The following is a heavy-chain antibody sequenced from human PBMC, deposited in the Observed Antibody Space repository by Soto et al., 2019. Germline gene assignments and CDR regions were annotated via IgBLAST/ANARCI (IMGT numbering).Heavy chain of an antibody. J-gene: IGHJ5*02. CDR1: GFTFGHYA. CDR2: ISYDGDNE. D-gene: IGHD2-15*01. V-gene: IGHV3-30*18. Sequence: PGGSLRLSCAASGFTFGHYAMHWVRQAPGKGLEWLAIISYDGDNEYYAGSVRGRFTISRDNSEDTLYLQMNSLRPEDTAVYYCAKFYGGKSAHTYTIDPWGQGTLVTVSS. CDR3: AKFYGGKSAHTYTIDP.